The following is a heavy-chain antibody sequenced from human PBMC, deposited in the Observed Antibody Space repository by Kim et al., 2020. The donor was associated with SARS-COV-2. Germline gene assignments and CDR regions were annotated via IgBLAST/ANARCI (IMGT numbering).Heavy chain of an antibody. CDR2: IYPGDSDT. Sequence: GESLKISCKGSGYSFTSYWIGWVRQMPGKGLEWMGIIYPGDSDTRYSPSFQGQVTISADKSISTAYLQWSSLKASDTAMYYCARHVGPYSSSGRYYYYGMDVWGQGTTVTVSS. CDR1: GYSFTSYW. D-gene: IGHD6-6*01. CDR3: ARHVGPYSSSGRYYYYGMDV. J-gene: IGHJ6*02. V-gene: IGHV5-51*01.